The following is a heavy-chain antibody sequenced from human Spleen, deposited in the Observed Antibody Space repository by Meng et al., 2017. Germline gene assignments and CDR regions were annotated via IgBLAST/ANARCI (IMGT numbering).Heavy chain of an antibody. CDR3: ARGTYDLWSGYQYYNAFDI. CDR2: IYYSGST. D-gene: IGHD3-3*01. Sequence: SETLSLTCTVSGGSISSSSYYWGWIRQPPGKGLEWIGSIYYSGSTYYNPSLKSRVTISVDTSKNQFSLKLSSVTAADTAVYYCARGTYDLWSGYQYYNAFDIWGQGTMVTVSS. J-gene: IGHJ3*02. CDR1: GGSISSSSYY. V-gene: IGHV4-39*07.